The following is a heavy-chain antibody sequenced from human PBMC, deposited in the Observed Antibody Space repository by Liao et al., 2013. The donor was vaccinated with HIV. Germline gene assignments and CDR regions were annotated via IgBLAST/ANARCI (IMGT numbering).Heavy chain of an antibody. J-gene: IGHJ3*02. CDR1: GGSISSSSYY. D-gene: IGHD1-26*01. V-gene: IGHV4-39*07. CDR2: IYYSGST. Sequence: QLQLQESGPGLVKPSETLSLTCTVSGGSISSSSYYWGWIRQPPGKGLEWIGSIYYSGSTYYNPSLKSRVTISVDTSKNQFSLKLSSVTAADTAVYYCARDYAWRIVGARDAFDIWGQGTMVTVSS. CDR3: ARDYAWRIVGARDAFDI.